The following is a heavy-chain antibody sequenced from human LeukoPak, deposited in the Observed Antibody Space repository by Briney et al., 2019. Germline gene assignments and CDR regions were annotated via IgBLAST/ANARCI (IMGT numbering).Heavy chain of an antibody. Sequence: SETLSLTCTVSGGSISSYYWSWIRQPPGKGLEWIGYIYYSGSTNYNPSLKSRVTISVDTSKNQFSLKLSSVTAADTAVYYCARYPFIAVADDYGMDVWGQGTTVTVS. CDR3: ARYPFIAVADDYGMDV. CDR1: GGSISSYY. V-gene: IGHV4-59*01. J-gene: IGHJ6*02. CDR2: IYYSGST. D-gene: IGHD6-19*01.